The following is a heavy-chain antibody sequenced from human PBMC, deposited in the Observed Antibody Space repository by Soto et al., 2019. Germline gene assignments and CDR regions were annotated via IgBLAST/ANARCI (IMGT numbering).Heavy chain of an antibody. CDR1: GGSISSGGYY. V-gene: IGHV4-31*03. CDR2: IYYSGST. Sequence: SETLSLTCTVSGGSISSGGYYWSWIRQHPGKGLEWIGYIYYSGSTYYNPSLKSRVTISVDTSKNQFSLKLSSVTAADTAVYYCAKLSKAGSKPQNWGQGTLVTVSS. J-gene: IGHJ4*02. CDR3: AKLSKAGSKPQN.